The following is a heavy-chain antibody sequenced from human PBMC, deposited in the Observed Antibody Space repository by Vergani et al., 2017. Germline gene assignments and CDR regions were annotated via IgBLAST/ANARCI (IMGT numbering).Heavy chain of an antibody. CDR2: IYYSGST. D-gene: IGHD3-3*01. V-gene: IGHV4-59*01. CDR1: GGSISSYY. CDR3: AQGTIFDPYYGMDV. J-gene: IGHJ6*02. Sequence: QVQLQESGPGLVKPSETLSLTCTVSGGSISSYYWSWIRQPPGKGLEWIGYIYYSGSTNYNPSRKSRVTISVDTSKNQFSLKLSSVTAADTAVYYCAQGTIFDPYYGMDVWGQGTTVTVSS.